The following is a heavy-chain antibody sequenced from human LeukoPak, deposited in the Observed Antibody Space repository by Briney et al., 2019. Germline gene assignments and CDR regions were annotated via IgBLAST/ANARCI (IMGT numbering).Heavy chain of an antibody. D-gene: IGHD6-19*01. CDR3: ARDSSGTSIAVAGVDY. CDR1: GGSISSGGYY. Sequence: SETLSLTCTVSGGSISSGGYYWGWIRQPPGKGLEWIGSIYYSGSTYYNPSLKSRVTISVDTSKNQFSLKLSSVTAADTAVYYCARDSSGTSIAVAGVDYWGQGTLVTVSS. V-gene: IGHV4-39*07. CDR2: IYYSGST. J-gene: IGHJ4*02.